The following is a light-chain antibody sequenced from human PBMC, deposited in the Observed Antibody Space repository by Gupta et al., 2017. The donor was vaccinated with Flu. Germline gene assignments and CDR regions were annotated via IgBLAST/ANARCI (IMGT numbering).Light chain of an antibody. Sequence: VTPGGPASISCRSSQSLLHSNGYNYLDWYLQKPGQSPQLLIYLGSNRASGVPDRFSGSGSGTDFTLNISRVQAEDVGVYYCMQAQKTPVTFGQGTKLEIK. V-gene: IGKV2-28*01. CDR3: MQAQKTPVT. J-gene: IGKJ2*01. CDR2: LGS. CDR1: QSLLHSNGYNY.